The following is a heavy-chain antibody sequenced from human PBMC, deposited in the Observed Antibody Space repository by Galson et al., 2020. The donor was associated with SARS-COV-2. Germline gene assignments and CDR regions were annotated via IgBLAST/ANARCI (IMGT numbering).Heavy chain of an antibody. Sequence: SETLSLTCAVYGGSFSGYSWTWIRQPPGKGLEWIGKINFGGNTNYSPSLRSRVTVSVDTSKNQFSLNLRSVTAADTALYYCARGHRGVVPSPVLGLGPYYSYYYMDVWGKGTTVTVSS. CDR2: INFGGNT. J-gene: IGHJ6*03. CDR1: GGSFSGYS. D-gene: IGHD3-10*01. V-gene: IGHV4-34*01. CDR3: ARGHRGVVPSPVLGLGPYYSYYYMDV.